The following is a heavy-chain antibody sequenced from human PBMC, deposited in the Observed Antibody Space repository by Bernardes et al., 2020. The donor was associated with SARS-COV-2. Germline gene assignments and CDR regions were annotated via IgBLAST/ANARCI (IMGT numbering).Heavy chain of an antibody. Sequence: ASVKVSCKTSGYTFAHYYVHWVRQAPGQGLEWMAMLLPSDGSTSYPQNFQGRVTMTMDTSTATVYLELASLRYEDTALYYCVRDNSAFDYWGQGTLVTVSS. D-gene: IGHD1-1*01. CDR3: VRDNSAFDY. J-gene: IGHJ4*02. CDR1: GYTFAHYY. V-gene: IGHV1-46*01. CDR2: LLPSDGST.